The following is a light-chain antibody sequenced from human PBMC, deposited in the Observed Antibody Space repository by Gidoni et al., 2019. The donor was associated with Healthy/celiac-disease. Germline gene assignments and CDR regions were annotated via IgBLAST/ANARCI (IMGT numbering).Light chain of an antibody. V-gene: IGKV4-1*01. CDR2: WAS. CDR1: QSVLYSSNNKNY. J-gene: IGKJ5*01. CDR3: QQYYSTPLT. Sequence: SFMTQSPDSLAVSLGERATINCKSSQSVLYSSNNKNYLAWYQQKPGQPPKLLIYWASTRESGVPDRFSGSGSGTDFTLTISSLQAEDVAVYYCQQYYSTPLTFGQGTRLEIK.